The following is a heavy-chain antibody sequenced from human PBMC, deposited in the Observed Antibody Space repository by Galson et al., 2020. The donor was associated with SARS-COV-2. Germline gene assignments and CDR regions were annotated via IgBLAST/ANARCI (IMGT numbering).Heavy chain of an antibody. J-gene: IGHJ6*02. CDR1: GFTFGSYA. CDR3: TRGEDIVVEPFAMLWRMGGGFFYYEMDV. D-gene: IGHD2-2*01. CDR2: ISGSGDNT. Sequence: GESLKISCAASGFTFGSYAINWVRQAPGKGLEWVSKISGSGDNTYYADSVKGRFTIYRDNSKNTLYLQMNSLRAEDTAVYYCTRGEDIVVEPFAMLWRMGGGFFYYEMDVWGQGTTVIVSS. V-gene: IGHV3-23*01.